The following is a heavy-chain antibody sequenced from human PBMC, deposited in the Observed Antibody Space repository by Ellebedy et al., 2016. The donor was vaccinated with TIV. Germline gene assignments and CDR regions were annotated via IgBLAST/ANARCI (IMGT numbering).Heavy chain of an antibody. J-gene: IGHJ5*02. CDR1: GFTFSSYA. D-gene: IGHD3-16*01. V-gene: IGHV3-23*01. Sequence: GGSLRLXXAASGFTFSSYAMSWVRRAPGKGLEWVSAVSGDGGRTYYADSVKGRFTISRDNSKNTLYLQMNSLRADDTAVYYCASRLGIGPWGQGTLVTVSS. CDR3: ASRLGIGP. CDR2: VSGDGGRT.